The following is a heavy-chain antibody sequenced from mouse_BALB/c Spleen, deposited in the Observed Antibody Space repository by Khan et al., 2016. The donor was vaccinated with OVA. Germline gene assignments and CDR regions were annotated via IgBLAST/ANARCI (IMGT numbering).Heavy chain of an antibody. V-gene: IGHV3-2*02. D-gene: IGHD2-13*01. CDR2: ISSTGST. Sequence: EVQLQESGPGLVKPSQSLSLTCTVTGYSITSDYAWNWIRQFPGNKLEWMGYISSTGSTSYNQSLKSRISITRDTSKNQFFLHLNSVTTDDTATYYCARSLYYSDSYAMDYWGQGTSVTVSS. J-gene: IGHJ4*01. CDR3: ARSLYYSDSYAMDY. CDR1: GYSITSDYA.